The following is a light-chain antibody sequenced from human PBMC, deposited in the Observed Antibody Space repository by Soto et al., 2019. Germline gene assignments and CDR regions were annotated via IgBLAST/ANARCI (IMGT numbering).Light chain of an antibody. CDR1: SSDVGSYNL. Sequence: QSALTQPASVSRTPGQSITICCTRTSSDVGSYNLVSWYQQHPGKAPKLMIYEGSKRPSGVSNRFSGSKSGNTASLTISGLQAEDEADYYCCSYAGSSTFVVFGGGTKVTVL. V-gene: IGLV2-23*03. J-gene: IGLJ2*01. CDR2: EGS. CDR3: CSYAGSSTFVV.